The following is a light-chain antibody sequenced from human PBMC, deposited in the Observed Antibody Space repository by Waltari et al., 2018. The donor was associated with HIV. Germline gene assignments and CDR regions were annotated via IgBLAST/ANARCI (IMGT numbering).Light chain of an antibody. CDR3: AAWDGSLNGRV. CDR2: SNN. J-gene: IGLJ3*02. V-gene: IGLV1-44*01. Sequence: QSVLTHPPSASGTPGQRVTISCSGSSSNIGSTTVNWYQQLPGTAPKLLLYSNNHRPSGVPDRFSGSKSGTSASLAISGLQSEDEADYYCAAWDGSLNGRVFGGGTKLTVL. CDR1: SSNIGSTT.